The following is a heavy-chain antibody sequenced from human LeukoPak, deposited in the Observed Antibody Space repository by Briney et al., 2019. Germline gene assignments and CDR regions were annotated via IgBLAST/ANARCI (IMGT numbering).Heavy chain of an antibody. J-gene: IGHJ4*02. CDR3: ARDRAAGTVAINY. CDR1: GGSISSGGYY. V-gene: IGHV4-31*03. CDR2: FFYSGST. D-gene: IGHD4-23*01. Sequence: PSETLSLTCTVSGGSISSGGYYWSWIRQHPGKGLEWIGYFFYSGSTYYNPSLKSRVTISVDTSKNQFSLKLSSVTAADTAVYFCARDRAAGTVAINYWGQGTLVTVSS.